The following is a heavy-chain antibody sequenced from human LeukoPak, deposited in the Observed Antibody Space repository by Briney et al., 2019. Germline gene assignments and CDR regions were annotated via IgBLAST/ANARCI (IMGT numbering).Heavy chain of an antibody. J-gene: IGHJ6*03. Sequence: TSETLSLTCTVSGYSISSGYYWGWIRQPPGKGLEWIGSIYYSGSTYYNPSLKSRVTISVDTSKNQFSLKLSSVTAADTAVYYCARDGGFYYYYYMDVWGKGTTVTVSS. D-gene: IGHD3-16*01. V-gene: IGHV4-38-2*02. CDR3: ARDGGFYYYYYMDV. CDR2: IYYSGST. CDR1: GYSISSGYY.